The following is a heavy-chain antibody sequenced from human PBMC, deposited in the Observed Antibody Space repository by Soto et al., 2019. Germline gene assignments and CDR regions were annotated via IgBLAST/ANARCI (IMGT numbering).Heavy chain of an antibody. J-gene: IGHJ4*02. CDR3: ARSGDSGYDYGGDY. V-gene: IGHV1-69*02. CDR2: IIPILGIA. CDR1: GGTFSSYT. Sequence: QVQLVQSGAEVKKPGSSVKVSCKASGGTFSSYTISWVRQAPGQGLEWMGRIIPILGIANYAQKFQGRVTINADNTTRTAYMELRSLRSEDTAEYYCARSGDSGYDYGGDYWGQGTLVTVSS. D-gene: IGHD5-12*01.